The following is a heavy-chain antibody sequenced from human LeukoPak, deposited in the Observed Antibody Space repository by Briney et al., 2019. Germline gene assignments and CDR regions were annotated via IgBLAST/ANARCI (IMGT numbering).Heavy chain of an antibody. J-gene: IGHJ4*02. V-gene: IGHV4-39*07. CDR1: GGSISSSSYY. D-gene: IGHD3-3*01. CDR3: ASTQNYDLHFDY. Sequence: SETLSPTCTVSGGSISSSSYYWGWIRQPPGKGLEWIGSIYHSGSTYYNPSLKSRVTISVDTSKNQFSLKLSSVTAADTAVYYCASTQNYDLHFDYWGQGTLVTVSS. CDR2: IYHSGST.